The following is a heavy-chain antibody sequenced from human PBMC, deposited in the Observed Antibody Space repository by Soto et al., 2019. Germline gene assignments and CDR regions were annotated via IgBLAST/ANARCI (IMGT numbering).Heavy chain of an antibody. D-gene: IGHD2-2*01. Sequence: GALRLSCAASGFTFSSYAMKWVRQAPGKGLEWVSLIGESGTPTYYADSVKGRFTISRDNSGNTLFLEMYSLRAEDTAVYYCARYIPGVRYYGMDVWGQGTTVTVSS. V-gene: IGHV3-23*01. CDR1: GFTFSSYA. J-gene: IGHJ6*02. CDR3: ARYIPGVRYYGMDV. CDR2: IGESGTPT.